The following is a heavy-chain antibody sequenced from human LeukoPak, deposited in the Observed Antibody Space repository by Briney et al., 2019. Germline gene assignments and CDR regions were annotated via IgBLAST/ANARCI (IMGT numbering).Heavy chain of an antibody. D-gene: IGHD7-27*01. Sequence: ASVKVSCKASGYTFTGSYMHWVRQAPGQGLEWMGWINPNSGGSNYAQKFQGRVTMTRDTSISTAYMELSRLRSDDTAVYYCARDGNWGSLRGAFDIWGQGTVVTVSS. V-gene: IGHV1-2*02. J-gene: IGHJ3*02. CDR1: GYTFTGSY. CDR2: INPNSGGS. CDR3: ARDGNWGSLRGAFDI.